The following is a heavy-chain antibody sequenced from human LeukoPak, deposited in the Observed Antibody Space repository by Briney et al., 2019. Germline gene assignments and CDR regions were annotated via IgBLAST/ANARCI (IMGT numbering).Heavy chain of an antibody. Sequence: GGSLRLSCAASGFTFSIYGMQWVRQAPGKGLEWVAVIWYDGTEKYYADSVKGRFTISRDNSKNMVYLQMNSLRAEDTALYYCVKDRCDRTTCPEVWGQGTLVTVSS. CDR2: IWYDGTEK. V-gene: IGHV3-33*06. D-gene: IGHD2-2*01. CDR1: GFTFSIYG. CDR3: VKDRCDRTTCPEV. J-gene: IGHJ4*02.